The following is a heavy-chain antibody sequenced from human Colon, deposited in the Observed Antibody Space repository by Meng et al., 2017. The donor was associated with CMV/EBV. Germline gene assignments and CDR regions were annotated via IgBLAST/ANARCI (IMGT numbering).Heavy chain of an antibody. CDR1: FRAYA. CDR3: ARVHTTNFDRGSDYGPNWDY. Sequence: FRAYALHWGRQAPGKGLEWMAVISYDGNNKYYADSVKDRFTISRDYSNSTLFHLLNSLRADDTAVYYYARVHTTNFDRGSDYGPNWDYWGQGTLVTVSS. CDR2: ISYDGNNK. V-gene: IGHV3-30-3*01. D-gene: IGHD5-12*01. J-gene: IGHJ4*02.